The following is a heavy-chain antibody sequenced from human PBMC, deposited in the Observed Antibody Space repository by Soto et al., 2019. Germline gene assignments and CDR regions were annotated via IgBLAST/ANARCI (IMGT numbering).Heavy chain of an antibody. V-gene: IGHV3-33*01. CDR3: TSDPYGGIRYYFYX. CDR1: GFTFTNCG. CDR2: IWYDGSNR. Sequence: GGSLRLSCAASGFTFTNCGMHWVRQAPGKGLEWVSFIWYDGSNRFYADSVKVRFTISKDNSQNMLYLQMHSLRPEDTAVYYCTSDPYGGIRYYFYXWGQGTLVTVSX. D-gene: IGHD1-26*01. J-gene: IGHJ4*02.